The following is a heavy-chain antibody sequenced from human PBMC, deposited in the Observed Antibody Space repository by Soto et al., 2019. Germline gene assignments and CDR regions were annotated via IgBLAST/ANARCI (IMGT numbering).Heavy chain of an antibody. Sequence: SETLSLTFTVSGDSVIRGSSYWRWIRQPPGKGLEWIGNIYYSGSTNYNPALKSRVTMSIDTPTNQFSLRLNSMTPSDTAVYYCATRLVPAEPMTSWFNPCGHGTLVSVCS. J-gene: IGHJ5*02. CDR2: IYYSGST. V-gene: IGHV4-61*01. D-gene: IGHD2-2*01. CDR3: ATRLVPAEPMTSWFNP. CDR1: GDSVIRGSSY.